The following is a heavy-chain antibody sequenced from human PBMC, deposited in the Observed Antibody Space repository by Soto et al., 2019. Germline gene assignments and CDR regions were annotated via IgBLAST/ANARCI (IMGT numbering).Heavy chain of an antibody. CDR3: ARAGGGGTLLDY. J-gene: IGHJ4*02. Sequence: QVQLQESGPGLVKPSQTLSLTCTVSGGSISSGGYYWSWIRQHPGKGLEWIGYIYYSGSTYYNPSTKSRVTILVGTVKNPVPLKLSSVTAGDTAVYYWARAGGGGTLLDYWGQGTLVTVSS. V-gene: IGHV4-31*03. CDR1: GGSISSGGYY. CDR2: IYYSGST. D-gene: IGHD3-16*01.